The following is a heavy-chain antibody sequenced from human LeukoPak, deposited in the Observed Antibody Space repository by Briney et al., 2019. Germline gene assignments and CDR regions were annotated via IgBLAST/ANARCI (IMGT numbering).Heavy chain of an antibody. CDR3: ARDTGYYDSRTIDI. D-gene: IGHD3-22*01. CDR1: GFTFSSYS. J-gene: IGHJ3*02. V-gene: IGHV3-21*01. Sequence: GGSLRLSCAASGFTFSSYSMNWVRQAPGKGVEWVSSIGSSSSYIYYADSVKGRFTISRDNAKNSLYLQMNSLRAEDTAVYYCARDTGYYDSRTIDIWGQGTMVTVSS. CDR2: IGSSSSYI.